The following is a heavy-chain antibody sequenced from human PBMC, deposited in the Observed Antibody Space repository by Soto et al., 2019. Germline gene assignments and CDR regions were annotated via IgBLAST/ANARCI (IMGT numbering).Heavy chain of an antibody. CDR1: GFTFSSYA. Sequence: EVQLLESGGGLVQPGGSLRLSCAASGFTFSSYAMRWVRQAPGKGLEWVSAISGSGGSTYYADSVKGRFTISRDNSKNTLYLQMNSLRAEDTAVYYCAKDVSGRSAFDIWGQGTMVTVSS. J-gene: IGHJ3*02. D-gene: IGHD5-12*01. V-gene: IGHV3-23*01. CDR3: AKDVSGRSAFDI. CDR2: ISGSGGST.